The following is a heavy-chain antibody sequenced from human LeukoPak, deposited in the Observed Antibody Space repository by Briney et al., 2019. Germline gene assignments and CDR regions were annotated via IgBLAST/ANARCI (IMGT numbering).Heavy chain of an antibody. J-gene: IGHJ6*02. D-gene: IGHD4-11*01. V-gene: IGHV5-51*01. CDR1: GYSFTSYW. CDR2: IYPGDSDT. CDR3: ARHHSPGYYYSGMGV. Sequence: GESLKISCKGSGYSFTSYWIGWVCQMPGKGLEWMGIIYPGDSDTRYSPSFQGQVTISANKSISTAYLQWSSLKASDTAMYYCARHHSPGYYYSGMGVWGQGTTVTVSS.